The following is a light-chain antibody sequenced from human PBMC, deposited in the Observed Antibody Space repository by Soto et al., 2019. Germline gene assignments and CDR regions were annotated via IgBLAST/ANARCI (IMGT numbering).Light chain of an antibody. Sequence: IVFTQSPATLSFSPGERATLSFRASQSVRSYLAWYQQKPGQAPRLLIYGASTRATGIPARFSGSGSGTEFTLTISSLQSEDSALYFCQHYKHYPRTFGQGTKVDIK. V-gene: IGKV3D-15*01. J-gene: IGKJ1*01. CDR2: GAS. CDR3: QHYKHYPRT. CDR1: QSVRSY.